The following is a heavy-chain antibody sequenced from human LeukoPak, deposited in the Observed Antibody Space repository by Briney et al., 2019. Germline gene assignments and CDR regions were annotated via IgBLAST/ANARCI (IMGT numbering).Heavy chain of an antibody. CDR1: GFTFSDFW. Sequence: PGGSLRLSCAASGFTFSDFWMTWVRQAPGKGLEWVANINEDGSEKYYVDSVKGRFIISRDNAKNSLYLQTNSLRAEDTAVYYCAREYFYNSSGYRALRYWGQGTLVTVSS. V-gene: IGHV3-7*01. J-gene: IGHJ4*02. CDR2: INEDGSEK. CDR3: AREYFYNSSGYRALRY. D-gene: IGHD3-22*01.